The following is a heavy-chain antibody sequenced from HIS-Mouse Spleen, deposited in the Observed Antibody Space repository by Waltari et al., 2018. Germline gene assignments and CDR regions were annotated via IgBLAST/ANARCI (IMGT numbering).Heavy chain of an antibody. V-gene: IGHV3-30*03. Sequence: QVQLVESGGAVVQPGRSLRLSCAASGFTSSSYGMHWVRQAQGKGLEWVAVISYDGSNKYYADSVKGRFTISRDNSKNTLYLQMNSLRAEDTAVYYCEGVYGSGSYYFDYWGQGTLVTVSS. D-gene: IGHD3-10*01. CDR2: ISYDGSNK. CDR1: GFTSSSYG. J-gene: IGHJ4*02. CDR3: EGVYGSGSYYFDY.